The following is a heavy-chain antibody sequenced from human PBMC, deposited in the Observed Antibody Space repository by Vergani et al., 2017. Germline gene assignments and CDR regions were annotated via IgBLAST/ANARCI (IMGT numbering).Heavy chain of an antibody. J-gene: IGHJ6*02. CDR3: ARAGGYCSGGSCLYMSGYYYYGMDV. Sequence: QVQLQESGPGLVKPSETLSLTCTVSGGSISSYYWSWIRQPPGKGLEWIGYIDYSGSTNYNPSPKSRVTISVDTSKNQFSLKLSSVTAADTAVYYCARAGGYCSGGSCLYMSGYYYYGMDVWGQGPTVTVSS. V-gene: IGHV4-59*01. D-gene: IGHD2-15*01. CDR2: IDYSGST. CDR1: GGSISSYY.